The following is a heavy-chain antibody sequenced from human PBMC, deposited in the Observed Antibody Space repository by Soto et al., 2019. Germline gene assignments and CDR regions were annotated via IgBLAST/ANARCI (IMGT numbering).Heavy chain of an antibody. CDR2: TYYRSKWYN. CDR3: ARDGRWLGPYYYYGMDV. D-gene: IGHD3-10*01. Sequence: PSQTLSLTCAISGDSVSSTSAAWNWIRQSPSRGLEWLGRTYYRSKWYNDYAVSVKSRITINPDTSKNQFSLQLNSVTPEDTAVYYCARDGRWLGPYYYYGMDVWGQGTTVTVSS. V-gene: IGHV6-1*01. J-gene: IGHJ6*02. CDR1: GDSVSSTSAA.